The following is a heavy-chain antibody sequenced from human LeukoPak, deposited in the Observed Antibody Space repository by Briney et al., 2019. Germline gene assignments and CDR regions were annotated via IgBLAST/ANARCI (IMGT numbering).Heavy chain of an antibody. CDR2: ISAYNGNT. CDR3: ARVQSRGIAVAGGVRDFDY. V-gene: IGHV1-18*01. Sequence: ASVKVSCKASGYTFTSYGISWVRQAPGQGLEWMGWISAYNGNTNYAQKLQGRVTMTTDTSTSTAYMELRSLRSDDTAVYYCARVQSRGIAVAGGVRDFDYWGQGTLVTVSS. CDR1: GYTFTSYG. D-gene: IGHD6-19*01. J-gene: IGHJ4*02.